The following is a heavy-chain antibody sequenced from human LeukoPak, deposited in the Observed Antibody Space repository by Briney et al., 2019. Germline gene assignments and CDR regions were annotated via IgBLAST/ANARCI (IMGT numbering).Heavy chain of an antibody. V-gene: IGHV4-30-4*01. Sequence: PSQTLSLTCTVSGGSISSGDSYWSWIRQPPGKGLEWIGYIYYSGSTHYNPSLKGRPTISVDTSKNQFSLKLSSVTAADTAVYYCARGGGYCSGGSCYPIAPFDYWGQGTLVTVSS. CDR3: ARGGGYCSGGSCYPIAPFDY. D-gene: IGHD2-15*01. CDR1: GGSISSGDSY. J-gene: IGHJ4*02. CDR2: IYYSGST.